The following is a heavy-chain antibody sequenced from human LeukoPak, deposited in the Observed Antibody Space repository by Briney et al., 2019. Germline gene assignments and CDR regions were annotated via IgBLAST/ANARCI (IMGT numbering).Heavy chain of an antibody. CDR2: IYYTGTT. V-gene: IGHV4-59*08. CDR3: ARRWVYDKRAFDA. CDR1: GGSISGTYY. J-gene: IGHJ3*01. Sequence: PSETLSLTCTVSGGSISGTYYWSWIRPPPGKGLEWIGYIYYTGTTDSIPSLKSRVTISLDTSKNQFSLNLSSVTAADTAVYYCARRWVYDKRAFDAWGQGTMVTVSS. D-gene: IGHD3-16*01.